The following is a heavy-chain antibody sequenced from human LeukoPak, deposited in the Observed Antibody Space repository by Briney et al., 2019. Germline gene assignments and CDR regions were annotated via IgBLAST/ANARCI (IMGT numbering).Heavy chain of an antibody. CDR2: ISYDGSNK. D-gene: IGHD1-1*01. CDR3: ARDCRLNCARQPGFDS. CDR1: GFTFSGYP. V-gene: IGHV3-30-3*01. Sequence: GKSLRLSCAASGFTFSGYPIHWVRQAPGQGLEWVAVISYDGSNKYYADSVKGRFTISRDNSKNTLYLQMNSLRAEDTAVYYCARDCRLNCARQPGFDSWGQGTLVTVSS. J-gene: IGHJ5*01.